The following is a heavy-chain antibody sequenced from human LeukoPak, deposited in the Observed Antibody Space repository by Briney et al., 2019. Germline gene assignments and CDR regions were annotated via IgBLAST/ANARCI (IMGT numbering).Heavy chain of an antibody. J-gene: IGHJ4*02. CDR3: ARGSNYFDY. CDR1: GFTCSTYG. Sequence: GGSLRLSCAASGFTCSTYGMHWVRQAPGKGLEWVAVIWYDGSNKYYADSVKGRFTISRDNSKNTLYLQMNSLRAKDTAVYYRARGSNYFDYWGQGTLVTVSS. V-gene: IGHV3-33*01. CDR2: IWYDGSNK.